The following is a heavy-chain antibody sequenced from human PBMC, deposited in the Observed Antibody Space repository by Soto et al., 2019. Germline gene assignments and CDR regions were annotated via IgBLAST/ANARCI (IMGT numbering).Heavy chain of an antibody. V-gene: IGHV3-74*01. CDR2: IKRDGSSI. CDR1: GFTFSNYW. D-gene: IGHD2-21*02. J-gene: IGHJ4*02. CDR3: AREGGRGGDIDY. Sequence: EVQLVESGGGLVQPGGSLRLSCAASGFTFSNYWMDWVRQAPGKGLVWVSRIKRDGSSISYADSVKGRVTISRDNAKNTLYLQVHGLRAEDTAVYYCAREGGRGGDIDYWGQGTLVTVSS.